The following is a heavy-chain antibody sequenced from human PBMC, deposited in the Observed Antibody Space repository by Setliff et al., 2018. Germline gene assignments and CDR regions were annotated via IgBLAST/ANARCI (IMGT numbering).Heavy chain of an antibody. CDR2: FDPEDGET. D-gene: IGHD3-10*01. CDR1: GYTLTELS. J-gene: IGHJ3*02. CDR3: ATGRFGELLDAFDI. Sequence: ASVKVSCKASGYTLTELSMHWVRQAPGKGLEWMGGFDPEDGETIYAQKFQGRVTMTEDTSTDTAYMELSSLRSEDTAVYYCATGRFGELLDAFDIWGQGTMVTVSS. V-gene: IGHV1-24*01.